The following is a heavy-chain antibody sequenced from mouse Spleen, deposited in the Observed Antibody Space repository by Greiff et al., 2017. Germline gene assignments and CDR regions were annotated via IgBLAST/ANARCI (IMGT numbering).Heavy chain of an antibody. CDR3: AKEDYSNYLFAY. CDR2: IWRGGST. Sequence: VQVVESGPGLVQPSQSLSITCTVSGFSLTSYGVHWVRQSPGKGLEWLGVIWRGGSTDYNAAFMSRLSITKDNSKSQVFFKMNSLQADDTAIYYCAKEDYSNYLFAYWGQGTLVTVSA. V-gene: IGHV2-5*01. D-gene: IGHD2-5*01. CDR1: GFSLTSYG. J-gene: IGHJ3*01.